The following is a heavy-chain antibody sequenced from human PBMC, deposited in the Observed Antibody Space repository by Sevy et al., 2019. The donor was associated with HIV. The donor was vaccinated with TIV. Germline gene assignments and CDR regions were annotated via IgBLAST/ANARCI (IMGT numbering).Heavy chain of an antibody. CDR2: ISAYNGNT. D-gene: IGHD5-12*01. CDR1: GYTFTSYG. CDR3: ARDMATTSNRLIGLDYDAFDI. Sequence: ASVKVSCKASGYTFTSYGISWVRQAPGQGLEWMGWISAYNGNTNYAQKLQGRVTMTTDTSTNTAYMELRSLRSDDTAVYYCARDMATTSNRLIGLDYDAFDIWGQGTMVTVSS. V-gene: IGHV1-18*01. J-gene: IGHJ3*02.